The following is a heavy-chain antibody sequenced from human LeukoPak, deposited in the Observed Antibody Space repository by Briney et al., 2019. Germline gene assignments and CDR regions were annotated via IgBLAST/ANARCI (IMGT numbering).Heavy chain of an antibody. V-gene: IGHV1-8*03. CDR1: GYTFTSYD. Sequence: ASVKVSCKASGYTFTSYDINWVRQAAAQGLEWMGWMNPNSGNTGYAQKFQGRVTITRNTSISTAYMYLSSLRSEDTAAYYCARAAASAGYYLDYWGQGTLVTVSS. J-gene: IGHJ4*02. CDR3: ARAAASAGYYLDY. D-gene: IGHD6-13*01. CDR2: MNPNSGNT.